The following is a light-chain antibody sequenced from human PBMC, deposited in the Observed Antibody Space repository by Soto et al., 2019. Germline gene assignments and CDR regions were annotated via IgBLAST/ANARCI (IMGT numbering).Light chain of an antibody. CDR1: SSDVGGYNY. J-gene: IGLJ2*01. Sequence: QSALTQPPSASWSPGQSVTISCTGTSSDVGGYNYVSWYQQHPGKAPKLMIYEVSKRPSGVPARFSGSKSGNTASLTVSGLQAEDEADYCCSSYAGSNNLVFGGGTKLTVL. V-gene: IGLV2-8*01. CDR2: EVS. CDR3: SSYAGSNNLV.